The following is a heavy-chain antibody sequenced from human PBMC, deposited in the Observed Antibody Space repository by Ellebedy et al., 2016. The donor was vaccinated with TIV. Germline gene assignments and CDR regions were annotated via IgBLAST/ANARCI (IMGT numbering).Heavy chain of an antibody. V-gene: IGHV1-2*02. J-gene: IGHJ4*02. D-gene: IGHD5-12*01. Sequence: ASVKVSXKASRYSFIGYYMHWVRQAPGQGLEWMGWINPNNGGTNSAQKFQGRVTMTRDASISTAYMELSRLRSDDTAVYSCVTRGYSGYDYFDYWGQGTLVTVSS. CDR3: VTRGYSGYDYFDY. CDR2: INPNNGGT. CDR1: RYSFIGYY.